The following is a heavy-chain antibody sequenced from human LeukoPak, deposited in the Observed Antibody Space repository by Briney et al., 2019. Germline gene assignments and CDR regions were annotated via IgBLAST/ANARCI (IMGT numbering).Heavy chain of an antibody. CDR2: IYSGGST. CDR3: ARFNNVYDILTGYYLDY. Sequence: PGGSLGLSCAASGFTVSSNYMSWVRQAPGKGLEWVSVIYSGGSTYYADSVKGRFTISRDNSKNTLYLQMNSLRAEDTAVYYCARFNNVYDILTGYYLDYWGQGTLVTVSS. D-gene: IGHD3-9*01. J-gene: IGHJ4*02. V-gene: IGHV3-53*01. CDR1: GFTVSSNY.